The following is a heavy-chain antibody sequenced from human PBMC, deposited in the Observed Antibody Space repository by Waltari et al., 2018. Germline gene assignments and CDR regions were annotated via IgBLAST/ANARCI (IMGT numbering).Heavy chain of an antibody. Sequence: QLQLQESGPGLVKPSETLSLTCTVSGGSISSSSYYWGWIRQPPGQGLEWMGSIYYSGGTYYNPSRKSRVTISVDTSKNQFALKLSSVTAADTAVYYCARKGISGWYVDYWGQGTLVTVSS. CDR3: ARKGISGWYVDY. J-gene: IGHJ4*02. CDR2: IYYSGGT. V-gene: IGHV4-39*07. D-gene: IGHD6-19*01. CDR1: GGSISSSSYY.